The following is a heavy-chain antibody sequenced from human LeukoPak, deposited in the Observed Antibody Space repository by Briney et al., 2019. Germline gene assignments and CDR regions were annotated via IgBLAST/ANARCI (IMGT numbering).Heavy chain of an antibody. CDR1: GGSISSGDYY. V-gene: IGHV4-30-4*01. CDR2: IYYSGST. J-gene: IGHJ6*02. D-gene: IGHD2/OR15-2a*01. CDR3: ARVGNSYGMGV. Sequence: PSETLSLTCTVSGGSISSGDYYWSWLRQPPGKGLEWIGYIYYSGSTYYNPSLKSRVTISVDTSKNQFSLKLSSVTAADTAVYYCARVGNSYGMGVWGQGTTVTVSS.